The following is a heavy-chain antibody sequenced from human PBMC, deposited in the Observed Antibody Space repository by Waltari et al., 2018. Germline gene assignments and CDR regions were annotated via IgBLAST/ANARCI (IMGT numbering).Heavy chain of an antibody. CDR1: GGTFSSYA. V-gene: IGHV1-69*12. Sequence: QVQLVQSGAEVKKPGSSVTVSCKASGGTFSSYAISWGRQAPGQGLGWMGGIIPIFGTANYAQKFQGRVTITADESTSTAYMELSSLRSEDTAVYYCAREDVAAAIAFDIWGQGTMVTVSS. D-gene: IGHD6-13*01. CDR2: IIPIFGTA. J-gene: IGHJ3*02. CDR3: AREDVAAAIAFDI.